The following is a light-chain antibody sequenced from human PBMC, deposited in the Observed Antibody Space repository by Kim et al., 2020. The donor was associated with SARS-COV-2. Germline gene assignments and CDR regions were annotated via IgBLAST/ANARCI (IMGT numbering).Light chain of an antibody. CDR1: QSVSSSY. CDR3: QQYGSSRDWT. CDR2: GAS. V-gene: IGKV3-20*01. Sequence: PGERAPPSCRASQSVSSSYLAWYQQKPGQAPRLLIYGASSRATGIPDRFSGSGSGTDFTLTISRLEPEDFAVYYCQQYGSSRDWTFGPGTKVDIK. J-gene: IGKJ3*01.